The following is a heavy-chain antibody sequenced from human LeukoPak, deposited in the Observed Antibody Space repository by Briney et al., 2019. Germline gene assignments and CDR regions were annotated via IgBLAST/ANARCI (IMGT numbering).Heavy chain of an antibody. CDR2: ISYDGSNK. V-gene: IGHV3-30*04. CDR3: AKGVSTTVTTGFDY. Sequence: GRSLRLSCAASGFTFSSYAMHWVRQAPGKGLEWVAVISYDGSNKYYADSVKGRFTISRDNSKNTLYLQMNSLRAEDTAVYYCAKGVSTTVTTGFDYWGQGTLVTVSS. J-gene: IGHJ4*02. D-gene: IGHD4-17*01. CDR1: GFTFSSYA.